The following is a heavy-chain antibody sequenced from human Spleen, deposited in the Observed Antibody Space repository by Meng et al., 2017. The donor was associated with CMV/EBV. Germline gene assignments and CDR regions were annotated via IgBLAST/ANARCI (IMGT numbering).Heavy chain of an antibody. Sequence: AVSGGEISSSRWWSGVRQPPGKGREWMGEIDHSENTNYNPSLKSRGSIAVDNSKNQFSLKGTSVTAADTAVYYCARAEYSGNYYEGDWGQGILVTVSS. V-gene: IGHV4-4*02. CDR1: GGEISSSRW. CDR3: ARAEYSGNYYEGD. D-gene: IGHD1-26*01. J-gene: IGHJ4*02. CDR2: IDHSENT.